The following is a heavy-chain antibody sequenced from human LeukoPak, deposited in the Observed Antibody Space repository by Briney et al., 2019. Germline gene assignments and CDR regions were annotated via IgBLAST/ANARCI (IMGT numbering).Heavy chain of an antibody. D-gene: IGHD1-26*01. Sequence: GGSLRLSCAASGFTFSSYSMNWVRQAPGKGLEWVSCISSSCSYIYYADSVKGRFTISRDNAKNSLYLQMNSLRAEDTAVYYCARGSGSYPYYFDYWGQGTLVTVSS. CDR1: GFTFSSYS. V-gene: IGHV3-21*01. CDR2: ISSSCSYI. CDR3: ARGSGSYPYYFDY. J-gene: IGHJ4*02.